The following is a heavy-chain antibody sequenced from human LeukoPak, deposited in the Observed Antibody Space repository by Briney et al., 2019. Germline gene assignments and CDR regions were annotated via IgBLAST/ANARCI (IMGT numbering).Heavy chain of an antibody. V-gene: IGHV1-58*02. CDR2: MVVGSGST. J-gene: IGHJ5*02. D-gene: IGHD3-3*01. CDR3: AAELKVGDIYFDP. Sequence: SVKVSCKASGFTSSTSVMHWVRLTRGQRREWIGWMVVGSGSTKYAQDFQGRVTLTSDMSTNSAYMEASSLTSEDTATYYCAAELKVGDIYFDPWGQGTLVTVSS. CDR1: GFTSSTSV.